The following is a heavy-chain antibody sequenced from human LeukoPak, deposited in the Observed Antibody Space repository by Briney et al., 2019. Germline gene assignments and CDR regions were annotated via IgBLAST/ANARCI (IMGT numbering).Heavy chain of an antibody. CDR2: ISGTGGST. J-gene: IGHJ6*02. V-gene: IGHV3-23*01. Sequence: GGSLRLSCAASGFTFSSYAINWVRQAPGKGLEWVSVISGTGGSTYYADSVKGRFTISRDNSKNTLYLQMNSLRAEDTAVYYCARSPYDSSGLFDYYYGMDVWGQGTTVTVSS. CDR3: ARSPYDSSGLFDYYYGMDV. D-gene: IGHD3-22*01. CDR1: GFTFSSYA.